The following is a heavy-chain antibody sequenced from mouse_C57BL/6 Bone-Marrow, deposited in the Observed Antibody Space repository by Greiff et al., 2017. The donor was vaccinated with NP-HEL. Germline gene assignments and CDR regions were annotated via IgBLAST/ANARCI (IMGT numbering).Heavy chain of an antibody. CDR1: GYAFSSSW. V-gene: IGHV1-82*01. J-gene: IGHJ4*01. CDR3: ARSVLSYAMDY. Sequence: QVQLQQSGPELVKPGASVKISCKASGYAFSSSWMNWVKQRPGKGLEWIGRIYPGDGDTNYNGKFKGKATLTADKSSSTAYMQLSSLTSEDSAVYFCARSVLSYAMDYWGQGTSVTVSS. D-gene: IGHD6-1*01. CDR2: IYPGDGDT.